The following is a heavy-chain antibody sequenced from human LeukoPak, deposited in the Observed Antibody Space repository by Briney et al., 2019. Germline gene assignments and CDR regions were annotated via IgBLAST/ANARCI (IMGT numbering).Heavy chain of an antibody. CDR3: AGSLGYCTSNVCYLKY. V-gene: IGHV1-18*01. CDR1: GYSENFYG. Sequence: ASVKVSCKPSGYSENFYGITWVRQVAGQGLEWMGWISAQHGQTEYAPNSQDRVTMTTDTYTNTAYMELRSLRSDGTAVYYCAGSLGYCTSNVCYLKYWGQGTLVTVSS. CDR2: ISAQHGQT. J-gene: IGHJ4*02. D-gene: IGHD2-8*01.